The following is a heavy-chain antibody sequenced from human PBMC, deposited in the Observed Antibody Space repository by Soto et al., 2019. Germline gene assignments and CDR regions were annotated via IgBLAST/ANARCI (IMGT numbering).Heavy chain of an antibody. D-gene: IGHD1-1*01. CDR3: AKSGERWLYRTKYYFDY. CDR2: ISGSGGST. J-gene: IGHJ4*02. CDR1: GFTFSSYA. Sequence: GGSLRLSCAASGFTFSSYAMSWVRQAPGKGLEWVSAISGSGGSTYYADSVKGRFTISRDNSKNTLYLQMNSLRAEDTAVYYCAKSGERWLYRTKYYFDYWGQGTLVTVSS. V-gene: IGHV3-23*01.